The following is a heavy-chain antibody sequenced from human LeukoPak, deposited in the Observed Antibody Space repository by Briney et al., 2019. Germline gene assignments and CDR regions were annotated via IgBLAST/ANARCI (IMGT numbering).Heavy chain of an antibody. J-gene: IGHJ4*02. D-gene: IGHD3-10*01. CDR1: GYPFTDYY. Sequence: ATVKISRRSSGYPFTDYYIHWLQQAPGKGLEWMGRIDPLDGETKYAETFLGRVTFTADTSTSTIYMELNSLTFADRAVYYCARDHEERGPYLDLWGQGTQVFASS. CDR2: IDPLDGET. CDR3: ARDHEERGPYLDL. V-gene: IGHV1-69-2*01.